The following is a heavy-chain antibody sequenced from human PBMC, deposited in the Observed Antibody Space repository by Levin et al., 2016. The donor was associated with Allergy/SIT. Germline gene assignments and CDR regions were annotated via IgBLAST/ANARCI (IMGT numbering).Heavy chain of an antibody. D-gene: IGHD6-25*01. V-gene: IGHV3-21*01. CDR1: GFTFSSYT. CDR2: IATSTAYV. CDR3: ATTRGH. Sequence: LSLTCAASGFTFSSYTMNWVRQAPGKGLEWVSSIATSTAYVADSVKGRFTISRDNAKNSLYLQMNSLRAEDTAVYYCATTRGHWGQGTLVTVSS. J-gene: IGHJ4*02.